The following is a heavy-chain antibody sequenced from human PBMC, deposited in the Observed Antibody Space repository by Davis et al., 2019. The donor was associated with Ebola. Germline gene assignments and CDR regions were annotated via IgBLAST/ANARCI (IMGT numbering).Heavy chain of an antibody. V-gene: IGHV4-59*08. Sequence: SETLSLTCTVSGGSITGYYWSWIRQPPGKGLQWIGYVYYDGATNYNPSLKSRITISVDTSKNQFSLKLNSVTAADTAVYYCARAGHWNYDWFDPWGQGTLVTVSS. CDR1: GGSITGYY. J-gene: IGHJ5*02. CDR3: ARAGHWNYDWFDP. CDR2: VYYDGAT. D-gene: IGHD1-7*01.